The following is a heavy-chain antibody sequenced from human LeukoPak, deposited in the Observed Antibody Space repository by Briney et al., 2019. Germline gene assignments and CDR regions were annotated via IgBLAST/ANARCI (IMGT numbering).Heavy chain of an antibody. D-gene: IGHD5-24*01. CDR2: IRSKANSYAT. J-gene: IGHJ4*02. CDR3: TSRGEMATIVD. Sequence: GGSLRLSCAASGFTFSSYAMSWVRQASGKGLEWVGRIRSKANSYATAYAAPVKGRFTISRDDSKNTAYLQMNSLKTEDTAVYYCTSRGEMATIVDWGQGTLVTVSS. V-gene: IGHV3-73*01. CDR1: GFTFSSYA.